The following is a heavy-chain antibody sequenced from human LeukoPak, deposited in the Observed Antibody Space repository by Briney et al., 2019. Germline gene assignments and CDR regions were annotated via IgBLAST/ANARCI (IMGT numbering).Heavy chain of an antibody. CDR2: VYYRGST. Sequence: SETLSLTCTVSGGSINYYYWSWIRQPPGKGPEWIGYVYYRGSTNYNASLKSRVTISVDTFKNQFSLKLSSVTAADTAVYYCAREGGGIYDSSGYYPGTFDYWGQGTLVTVSS. D-gene: IGHD3-22*01. V-gene: IGHV4-59*01. CDR1: GGSINYYY. J-gene: IGHJ4*02. CDR3: AREGGGIYDSSGYYPGTFDY.